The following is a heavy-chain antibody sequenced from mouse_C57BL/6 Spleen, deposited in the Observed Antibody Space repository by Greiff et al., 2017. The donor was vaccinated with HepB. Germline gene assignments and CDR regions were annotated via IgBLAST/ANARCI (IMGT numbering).Heavy chain of an antibody. CDR1: GYTFTDYY. J-gene: IGHJ2*01. CDR3: DHSKGY. Sequence: QVQLQQSGAELVRPGASVKLSCKASGYTFTDYYINWVKQRPGQGLEWIARIYPGSGNTYYNEKFKGKATLTAEKSSSTAYMQLSSLTSEDSAVYFCDHSKGYWGQGTTLTVSS. D-gene: IGHD2-5*01. CDR2: IYPGSGNT. V-gene: IGHV1-76*01.